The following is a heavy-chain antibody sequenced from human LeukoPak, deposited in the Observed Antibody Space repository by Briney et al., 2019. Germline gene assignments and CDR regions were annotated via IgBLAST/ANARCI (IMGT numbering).Heavy chain of an antibody. CDR3: ARRDDYGDYYFDY. J-gene: IGHJ4*02. CDR2: VYPGDSET. D-gene: IGHD4-17*01. CDR1: GYSFTTYW. V-gene: IGHV5-51*01. Sequence: GESLKISCKGSGYSFTTYWIAWVRQMPGKGLEWMGIVYPGDSETRYSPSFQGQVTISADKSISTAYLQWSSLKASDTATYYCARRDDYGDYYFDYWGQGTLVTVSS.